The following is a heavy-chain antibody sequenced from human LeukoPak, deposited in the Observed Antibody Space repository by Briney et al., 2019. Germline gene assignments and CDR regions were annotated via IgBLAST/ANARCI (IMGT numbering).Heavy chain of an antibody. CDR3: RGYTSNWNRVEGDY. D-gene: IGHD6-13*01. Sequence: SETLSLTCAVYTGSFSGHYWSWIRQPPGKGLEWIGERNPLGSPNYNPSLKTRVTISVDTSKNQFTWSRTALTAATTPVFSCRGYTSNWNRVEGDYWGRGTLVTVSS. CDR2: RNPLGSP. V-gene: IGHV4-34*01. CDR1: TGSFSGHY. J-gene: IGHJ4*02.